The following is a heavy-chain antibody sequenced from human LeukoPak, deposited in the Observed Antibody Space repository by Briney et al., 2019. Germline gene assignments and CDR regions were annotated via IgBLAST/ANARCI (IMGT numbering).Heavy chain of an antibody. CDR3: ARDRGYGRVLANRLAFDI. V-gene: IGHV6-1*01. CDR1: GDSVSSNSAT. J-gene: IGHJ3*02. D-gene: IGHD4-17*01. Sequence: SQTLSLTCALSGDSVSSNSATWTWIRQSPSRGLEWLGRTYYRSKWYNDYALSVESRITINPDTSKNQFSLHLNSVTPEDTAVYYCARDRGYGRVLANRLAFDIWGQGTMVTVSS. CDR2: TYYRSKWYN.